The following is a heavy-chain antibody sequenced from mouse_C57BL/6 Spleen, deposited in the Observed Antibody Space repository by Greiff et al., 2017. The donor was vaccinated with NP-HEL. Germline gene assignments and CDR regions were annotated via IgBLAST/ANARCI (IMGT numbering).Heavy chain of an antibody. V-gene: IGHV5-17*01. J-gene: IGHJ1*03. D-gene: IGHD2-3*01. Sequence: EVKLMESGGGLVKPGGSLKLSCAASGFTFSDYGMHWVRQAPEKGLEWVAYISSGSSTIYYADTVKGRFTISRDNAKNTLFLQMTSLRSEDTAMYYCAREGWLLQYFDVWGTGTTVTVSS. CDR2: ISSGSSTI. CDR3: AREGWLLQYFDV. CDR1: GFTFSDYG.